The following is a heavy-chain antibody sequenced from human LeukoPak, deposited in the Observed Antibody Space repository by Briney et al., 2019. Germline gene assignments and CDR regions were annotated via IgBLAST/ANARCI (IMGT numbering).Heavy chain of an antibody. D-gene: IGHD4-17*01. CDR2: INWNGGST. J-gene: IGHJ3*02. CDR3: ARVFRGYGDYEDAFDI. V-gene: IGHV3-20*01. CDR1: GFTFDDYG. Sequence: LPGGSLRLSCAASGFTFDDYGMSWVRQAPGKGLEWVSGINWNGGSTGYADSVKGRFTISRDNAKNSLYLQMNSLRAEDTALYHCARVFRGYGDYEDAFDIWGQGTMVTVSS.